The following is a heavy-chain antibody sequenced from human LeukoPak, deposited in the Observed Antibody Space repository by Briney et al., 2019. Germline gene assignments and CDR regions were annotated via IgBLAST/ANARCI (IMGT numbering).Heavy chain of an antibody. Sequence: PSETLSLTCTVSGGSISSGSYYWSWIRQPAGKGLEWIGRIYTSGSTNYNPSLKSRVTISVDTSKNQFSLKLSSVTAADTAVYYCARGTYYDILTGYYEYNWFDPWGQGTLVTISS. D-gene: IGHD3-9*01. J-gene: IGHJ5*02. CDR1: GGSISSGSYY. CDR3: ARGTYYDILTGYYEYNWFDP. V-gene: IGHV4-61*02. CDR2: IYTSGST.